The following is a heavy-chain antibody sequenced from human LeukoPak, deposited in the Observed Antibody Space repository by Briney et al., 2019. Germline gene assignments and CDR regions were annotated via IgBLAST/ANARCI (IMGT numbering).Heavy chain of an antibody. CDR1: GGTFSSYA. Sequence: ASVKVSCKASGGTFSSYAISWVRQAPGQGLEWMGGIIPIFGTANYAQKFQGRVTITADESASTAYMELSSLRSEDTAVYYCAIYGDYGGGYFDYWGEGTLVTVSS. CDR3: AIYGDYGGGYFDY. D-gene: IGHD4-17*01. CDR2: IIPIFGTA. V-gene: IGHV1-69*01. J-gene: IGHJ4*02.